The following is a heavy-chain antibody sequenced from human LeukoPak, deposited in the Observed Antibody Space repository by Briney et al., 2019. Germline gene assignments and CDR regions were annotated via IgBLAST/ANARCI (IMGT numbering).Heavy chain of an antibody. CDR1: GFTFSSYS. D-gene: IGHD1-7*01. J-gene: IGHJ5*02. V-gene: IGHV3-21*01. CDR2: TSSSSSYI. Sequence: GGSLRLSCAASGFTFSSYSMNWVRQAAGKGLEWVSSTSSSSSYIYYADSVKGRFTISRDNAKNSLYLQMNSLRAEDTAVYYCARGSRTSNWNYSWFDPWGQGTLVTVSS. CDR3: ARGSRTSNWNYSWFDP.